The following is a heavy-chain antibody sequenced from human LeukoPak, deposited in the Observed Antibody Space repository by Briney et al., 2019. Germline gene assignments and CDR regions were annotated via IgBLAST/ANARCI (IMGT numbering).Heavy chain of an antibody. CDR1: GFIFTNFG. D-gene: IGHD2-21*01. CDR3: AKGDG. Sequence: GGSLRLSCAASGFIFTNFGIHWVRQAPGKGLEWVAYIRNDRRKDGCNECYAASVRGRFTISRDNSKNTVYLQMNSLRLEDTAIYCCAKGDGWGQGTLVTVSS. CDR2: IRNDRRKDGCNE. J-gene: IGHJ4*02. V-gene: IGHV3-30*02.